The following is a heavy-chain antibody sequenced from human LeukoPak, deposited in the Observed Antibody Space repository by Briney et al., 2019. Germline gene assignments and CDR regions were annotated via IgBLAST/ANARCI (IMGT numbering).Heavy chain of an antibody. V-gene: IGHV4-4*07. CDR1: GGSISSHY. Sequence: ETLSLTCTVSGGSISSHYWSWIRQPAGKGLEWIGRIYTSGTTNYSPSLKSRVTMSVDTSKDQFSLKLNSVTAADTAVYYCAREYGSGSRALDYWGQGTLVTVSS. D-gene: IGHD3-10*01. CDR2: IYTSGTT. CDR3: AREYGSGSRALDY. J-gene: IGHJ4*02.